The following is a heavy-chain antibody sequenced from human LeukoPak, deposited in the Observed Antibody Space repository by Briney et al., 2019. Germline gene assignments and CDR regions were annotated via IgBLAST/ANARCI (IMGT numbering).Heavy chain of an antibody. CDR2: IYYTGST. Sequence: SETLSLTCTVSGGSLSSNYWSWIRQPPGKGLEWIGYIYYTGSTNYNPSLKSRVTMSVDTSKNQFSLKLSSVTAADTAVYYCARTLGITMVRGNPPRGFDPWGQGTLVTVSS. CDR1: GGSLSSNY. J-gene: IGHJ5*02. CDR3: ARTLGITMVRGNPPRGFDP. D-gene: IGHD3-10*01. V-gene: IGHV4-59*08.